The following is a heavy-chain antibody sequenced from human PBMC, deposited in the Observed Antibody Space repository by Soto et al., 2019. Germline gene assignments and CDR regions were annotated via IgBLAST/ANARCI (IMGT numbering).Heavy chain of an antibody. CDR3: ARDYDYGDYIRWFDP. CDR1: GFTFSDYY. J-gene: IGHJ5*02. V-gene: IGHV3-11*01. D-gene: IGHD4-17*01. Sequence: NPGGSLRLSCAASGFTFSDYYMSWIRQAPGKGLEWVSYISSSGSTIYYADSVKGRFTISRDNAKNSLYLQMNSLRAEDTAVYYCARDYDYGDYIRWFDPWGQGTLVTVSS. CDR2: ISSSGSTI.